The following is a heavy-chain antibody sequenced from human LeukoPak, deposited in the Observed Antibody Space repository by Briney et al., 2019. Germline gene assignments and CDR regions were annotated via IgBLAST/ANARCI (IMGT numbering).Heavy chain of an antibody. Sequence: SETLSLTCTVSGGSISTSYYWSWIRQPPGKGLEWIGLVHYTGNTNYNPSLNSRVTISVDTSKNHFSLKLNSMTAADTAVYYCARYYCTGTCYHFDYWGQGTLVTVSS. J-gene: IGHJ4*02. CDR3: ARYYCTGTCYHFDY. D-gene: IGHD2-8*02. CDR2: VHYTGNT. V-gene: IGHV4-59*01. CDR1: GGSISTSYY.